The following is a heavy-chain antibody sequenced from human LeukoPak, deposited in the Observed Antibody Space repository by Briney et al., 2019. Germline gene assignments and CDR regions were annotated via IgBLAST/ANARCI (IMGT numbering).Heavy chain of an antibody. CDR3: AKEESNSSGLYFYYYYGMDV. V-gene: IGHV3-23*01. Sequence: TGGSLRLSCATSGFTFSNYAMTWVRQAPGKGLEWVSAISGSGGSTYYADSVKGRFTVSRDNSKDTLYLQMNSLRAEDTAVYYCAKEESNSSGLYFYYYYGMDVWGQGTTVTVSS. D-gene: IGHD6-19*01. J-gene: IGHJ6*02. CDR2: ISGSGGST. CDR1: GFTFSNYA.